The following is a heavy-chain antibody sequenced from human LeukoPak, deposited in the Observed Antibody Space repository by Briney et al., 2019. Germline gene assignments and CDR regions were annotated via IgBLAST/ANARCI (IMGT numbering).Heavy chain of an antibody. Sequence: SETLSLTCTVSGGSISSYYWSWIRQPPGKGLEWIGEINHSGSTNYNPSLKSRVTISVDTSKNQFSLKLSSVTAADTAVYYCARGESIAAAGIHFDYWGQGTLVTVSS. CDR1: GGSISSYY. CDR3: ARGESIAAAGIHFDY. D-gene: IGHD6-13*01. V-gene: IGHV4-34*01. J-gene: IGHJ4*02. CDR2: INHSGST.